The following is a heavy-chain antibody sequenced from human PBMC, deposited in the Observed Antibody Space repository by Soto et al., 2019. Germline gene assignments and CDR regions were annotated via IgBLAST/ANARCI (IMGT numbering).Heavy chain of an antibody. CDR2: IYYSGST. Sequence: QVQLQESGPGLVKPSQTLSLTCTVSGDSISSGGYYWSWIRQHPGKGLEWIGYIYYSGSTYYNPSLKSRVTISVDTSKNQFSLKLSSVTAADTAVYYCARWGHCSSTSCYWAWFDPWGQGTLVTVSS. CDR3: ARWGHCSSTSCYWAWFDP. CDR1: GDSISSGGYY. V-gene: IGHV4-31*03. D-gene: IGHD2-2*01. J-gene: IGHJ5*02.